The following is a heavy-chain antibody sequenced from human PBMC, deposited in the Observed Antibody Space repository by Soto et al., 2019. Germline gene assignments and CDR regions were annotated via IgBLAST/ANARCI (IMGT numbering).Heavy chain of an antibody. D-gene: IGHD6-19*01. Sequence: PGGSLRLSCAVSGFTFSNYAMSWVRQAPGEGLEWVSLISDNDGTTYYADSVKGRFTISTDNSKTTLYLQMNSLRAEDTALYYCAKTHGGWFFDFWGQGTVVTVSS. CDR1: GFTFSNYA. V-gene: IGHV3-23*01. CDR3: AKTHGGWFFDF. J-gene: IGHJ4*02. CDR2: ISDNDGTT.